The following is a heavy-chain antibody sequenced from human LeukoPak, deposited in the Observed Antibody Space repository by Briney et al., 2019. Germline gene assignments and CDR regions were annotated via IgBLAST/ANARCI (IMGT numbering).Heavy chain of an antibody. CDR3: ARTIAVAGTHYYYGMDV. J-gene: IGHJ6*02. V-gene: IGHV3-30-3*01. CDR2: ISYDGSNK. Sequence: GGSLRLSCAASGFTFSSYAMRWVRQAPGKGLEWVAVISYDGSNKYYAGSVKGRFTISRDNSKNTLYLQMNSLRAEDTAVYYCARTIAVAGTHYYYGMDVWGQGTTVTVSS. CDR1: GFTFSSYA. D-gene: IGHD6-19*01.